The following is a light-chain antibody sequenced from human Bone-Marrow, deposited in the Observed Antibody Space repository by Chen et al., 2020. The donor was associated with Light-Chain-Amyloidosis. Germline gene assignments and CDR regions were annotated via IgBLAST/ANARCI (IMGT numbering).Light chain of an antibody. Sequence: DIVMTQSPLSLPVTPGEPASISCRSNQSLLQSNGFNFLDWYLQRPGQSPNLLIYMGSIRASGVPDRFSGSGSDTDFTLQISRVEAEDVGIYYCMQLLQTPPTFGGGTKVEIK. V-gene: IGKV2-28*01. CDR3: MQLLQTPPT. J-gene: IGKJ4*01. CDR1: QSLLQSNGFNF. CDR2: MGS.